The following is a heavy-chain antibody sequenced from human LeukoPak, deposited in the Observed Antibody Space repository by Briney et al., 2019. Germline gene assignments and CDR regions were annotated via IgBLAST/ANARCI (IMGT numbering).Heavy chain of an antibody. D-gene: IGHD2-15*01. CDR1: GGSINSYY. Sequence: SETLSLTCTVSGGSINSYYWSWIRQPPGKGLEWIGHIYYSGNTNYNPSFKSRVTMSVDTSKIQFSLKLTSVTAADTAVYYCAREGHYCSGGSCYSRWFDPWGQGTLITVSS. J-gene: IGHJ5*02. CDR3: AREGHYCSGGSCYSRWFDP. CDR2: IYYSGNT. V-gene: IGHV4-59*01.